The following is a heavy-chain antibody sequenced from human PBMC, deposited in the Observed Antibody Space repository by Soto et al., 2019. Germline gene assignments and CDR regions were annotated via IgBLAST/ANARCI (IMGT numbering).Heavy chain of an antibody. CDR1: GGTFTSCN. CDR3: VFGRWNPYFFDH. CDR2: VWYDAGGQ. Sequence: PGGSLRLSCTTSGGTFTSCNMHWGRQGPGKGLGLVSTVWYDAGGQKYADSVEGRRAISRDPSRGTLYLLMNSLTADDTALYYCVFGRWNPYFFDHWGQEIVVTVSS. V-gene: IGHV3-33*08. D-gene: IGHD3-10*02. J-gene: IGHJ4*02.